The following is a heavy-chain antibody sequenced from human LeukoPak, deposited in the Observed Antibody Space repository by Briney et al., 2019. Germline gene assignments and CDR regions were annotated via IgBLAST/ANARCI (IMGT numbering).Heavy chain of an antibody. J-gene: IGHJ4*02. Sequence: PSETLSLTCAVYGESLNSYYWSWVRQPPGEGLEWIGEIFESGTTEYNPSLKSRVTISMVPSKQQFSLSLSSVTAADTAVYYCARGAWATRLGSWGLGTPVIVSS. V-gene: IGHV4-34*01. CDR1: GESLNSYY. D-gene: IGHD2-15*01. CDR2: IFESGTT. CDR3: ARGAWATRLGS.